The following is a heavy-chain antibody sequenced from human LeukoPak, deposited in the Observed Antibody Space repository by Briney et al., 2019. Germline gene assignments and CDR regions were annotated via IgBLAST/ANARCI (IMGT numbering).Heavy chain of an antibody. Sequence: PSQTLSLTCTVSGGSISSGDYYWSWIRQPPGKGLEWIGYIYYSGSTYYNPSLKSRVTISVDTSKNQFSLKLSSVTAADTAVYYCARVMILGPRRARPNWFDPWGQGTLVTVSS. CDR1: GGSISSGDYY. J-gene: IGHJ5*02. CDR3: ARVMILGPRRARPNWFDP. D-gene: IGHD6-6*01. V-gene: IGHV4-30-4*08. CDR2: IYYSGST.